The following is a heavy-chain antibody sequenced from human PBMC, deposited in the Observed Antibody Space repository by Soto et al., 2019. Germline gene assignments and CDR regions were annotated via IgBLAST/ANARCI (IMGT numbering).Heavy chain of an antibody. J-gene: IGHJ4*02. D-gene: IGHD2-15*01. V-gene: IGHV1-3*01. CDR3: ARGPGGPDGPGDY. Sequence: ASVKFSCKASGYTFTSYAMHWVRQAPGQRLEWMGWINAGNGNTKYSQKFQGRVTITRDTSASTAYMELSSLRSEDTALYYCARGPGGPDGPGDYWGQGTLVTVSS. CDR1: GYTFTSYA. CDR2: INAGNGNT.